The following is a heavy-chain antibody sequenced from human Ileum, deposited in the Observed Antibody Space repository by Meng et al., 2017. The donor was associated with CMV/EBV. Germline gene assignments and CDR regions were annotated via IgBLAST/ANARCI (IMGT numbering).Heavy chain of an antibody. Sequence: QVQLLQSGSEVKNPGASVSVSCQASGYTFTTDGISWVRQPPGQGLEWMGWISDHNGNTNYVQKLQGRVTMTADTPPRTAYMELRSLTSDDTAVYYCARYPLVGATLFDYWGQGTLVTVSS. CDR2: ISDHNGNT. J-gene: IGHJ4*02. V-gene: IGHV1-18*01. CDR3: ARYPLVGATLFDY. CDR1: GYTFTTDG. D-gene: IGHD1-26*01.